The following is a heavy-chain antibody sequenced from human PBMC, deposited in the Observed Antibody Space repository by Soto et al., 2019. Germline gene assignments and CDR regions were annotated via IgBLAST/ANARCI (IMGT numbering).Heavy chain of an antibody. CDR2: ISGSGTST. V-gene: IGHV3-23*01. J-gene: IGHJ6*02. CDR3: AKGPTIFGVVIHLEYYYGMDV. D-gene: IGHD3-3*01. CDR1: GFILSSSA. Sequence: GSLRLSCAASGFILSSSAMSWVRQAPGKGLEWVSAISGSGTSTYYADSVKGRFTISGDNSKNTVYLQMNSLRAEDTAVYYCAKGPTIFGVVIHLEYYYGMDVWGQGTTVTVSS.